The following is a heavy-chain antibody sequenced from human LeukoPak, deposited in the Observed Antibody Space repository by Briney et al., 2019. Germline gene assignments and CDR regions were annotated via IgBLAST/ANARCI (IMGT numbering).Heavy chain of an antibody. D-gene: IGHD3-9*01. Sequence: GGSLRLSCAASGFTFSSYAMSRVRQAPGKGLEWVSAISGSGGSTYYADSVKGRFTISRDNSKNTLYLQMNSLRAEDTAVYYCAKETLFLRYYNWFDPWGQGTLVTVSS. V-gene: IGHV3-23*01. CDR1: GFTFSSYA. CDR3: AKETLFLRYYNWFDP. CDR2: ISGSGGST. J-gene: IGHJ5*02.